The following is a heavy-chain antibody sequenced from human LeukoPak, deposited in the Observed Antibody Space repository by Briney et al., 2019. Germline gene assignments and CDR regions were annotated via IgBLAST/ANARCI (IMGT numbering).Heavy chain of an antibody. CDR3: ARGFCSGGSCYFPAISTNDAFDI. CDR2: ISSSSSYI. D-gene: IGHD2-15*01. J-gene: IGHJ3*02. V-gene: IGHV3-21*01. Sequence: GGSLRLSCATSGFSFSSYNMNWVRQAPGKGLEWVSSISSSSSYIYYADSVKGRFTISRDNAKNSLYLQMNSLRAEDTAVYYCARGFCSGGSCYFPAISTNDAFDIWGQGTMVTVSS. CDR1: GFSFSSYN.